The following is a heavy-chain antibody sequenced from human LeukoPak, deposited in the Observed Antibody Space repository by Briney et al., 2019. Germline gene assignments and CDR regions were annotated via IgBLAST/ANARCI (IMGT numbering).Heavy chain of an antibody. CDR3: ARDLAGVDY. CDR1: GGSIGTYY. CDR2: IYYSGST. Sequence: SETLSLTCTVSGGSIGTYYWSWIRQPPGKGLEWIGYIYYSGSTNYNPSLKSRVTISVDTSKNQFSLKLSSVTAADTAVYYCARDLAGVDYWGQGTLVTVSS. J-gene: IGHJ4*02. V-gene: IGHV4-59*01. D-gene: IGHD6-19*01.